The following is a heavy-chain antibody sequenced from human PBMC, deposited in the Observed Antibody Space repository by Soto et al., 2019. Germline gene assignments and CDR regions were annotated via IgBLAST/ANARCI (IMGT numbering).Heavy chain of an antibody. CDR1: GFTFSAYY. V-gene: IGHV3-72*01. D-gene: IGHD3-22*01. CDR2: IRDKTNSYST. CDR3: SRPDWFDSRGWAGVDV. Sequence: QLVESGGGLVQPGGSLRLSCAASGFTFSAYYMDWVRQAPGKGLEWVGRIRDKTNSYSTQYAASVRGRFTISRDDSKNSLYLQMNSLETEDTAIYYCSRPDWFDSRGWAGVDVLGQGTTVTVSS. J-gene: IGHJ6*02.